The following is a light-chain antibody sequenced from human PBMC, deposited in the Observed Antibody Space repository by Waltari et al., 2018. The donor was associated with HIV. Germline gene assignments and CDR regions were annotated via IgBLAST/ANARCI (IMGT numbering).Light chain of an antibody. V-gene: IGLV1-51*01. CDR3: GTWDSSLNTPV. J-gene: IGLJ2*01. CDR1: TSNIETNY. CDR2: HSN. Sequence: QPVLTQPPSVSAAPGRSVTITCSGSTSNIETNYVSWYQQIPGTAPKLLIYHSNKRPAGMTERFSGSKSATSATLGITGLQTGDEAEYFCGTWDSSLNTPVFGGGSRLTVL.